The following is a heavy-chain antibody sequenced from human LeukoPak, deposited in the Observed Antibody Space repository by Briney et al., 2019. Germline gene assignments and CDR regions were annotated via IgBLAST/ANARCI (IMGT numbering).Heavy chain of an antibody. CDR1: GGSISNYY. J-gene: IGHJ3*02. CDR3: ARDQSGFGGHI. V-gene: IGHV4-4*07. Sequence: SETLSLTCTVSGGSISNYYWNWIRQPAGKGLEWVGRVYASGSTRYNPSFNSRVTMSAETSKSQVSPKMTSVTAADTAVYFCARDQSGFGGHIWGQGTMVTVSS. CDR2: VYASGST. D-gene: IGHD3-16*01.